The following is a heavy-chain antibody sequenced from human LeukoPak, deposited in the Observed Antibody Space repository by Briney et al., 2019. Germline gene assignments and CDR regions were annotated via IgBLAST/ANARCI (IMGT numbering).Heavy chain of an antibody. J-gene: IGHJ4*02. D-gene: IGHD3-22*01. V-gene: IGHV3-23*01. CDR3: AKSDYYDSRGYYYGSDD. Sequence: PGGSLRLSCAASGFTFSSYAMTWVRQAPGKGLEWDSGISGSGGSTYYADSVKGRFTISRANSKNTLYVQMNSLRAEDTAVYYCAKSDYYDSRGYYYGSDDWGQGTLVIVSS. CDR1: GFTFSSYA. CDR2: ISGSGGST.